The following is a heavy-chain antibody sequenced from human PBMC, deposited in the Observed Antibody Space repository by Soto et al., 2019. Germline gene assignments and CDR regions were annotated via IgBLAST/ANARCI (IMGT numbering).Heavy chain of an antibody. J-gene: IGHJ4*02. CDR2: INHSGST. CDR3: ARGKTVAAAGPFDY. CDR1: GGSFSGYY. V-gene: IGHV4-34*09. D-gene: IGHD6-13*01. Sequence: SETLSLTCAVYGGSFSGYYWTWIRQPPGKGLEWIGEINHSGSTYYNPSLKSRVTISGDTSKNQFSLKLSSVTAADTAVYYCARGKTVAAAGPFDYWGQGTLVTVSS.